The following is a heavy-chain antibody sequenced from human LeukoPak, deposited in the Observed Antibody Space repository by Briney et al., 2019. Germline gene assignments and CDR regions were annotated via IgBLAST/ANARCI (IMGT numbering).Heavy chain of an antibody. D-gene: IGHD5-18*01. CDR2: INAGNGNT. Sequence: GASVKVSCKASGYTFTSYAMHWVRQAPGQRLEWMGWINAGNGNTIYSQKFQGRVTITRDTSASTAYMELSSLRSEDTAVYYCARGAAQLWLLPGYWGQGTLVTVSS. CDR3: ARGAAQLWLLPGY. CDR1: GYTFTSYA. J-gene: IGHJ4*02. V-gene: IGHV1-3*01.